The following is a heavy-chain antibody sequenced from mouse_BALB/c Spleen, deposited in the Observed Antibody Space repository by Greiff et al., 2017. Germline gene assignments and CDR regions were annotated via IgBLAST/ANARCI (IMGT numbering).Heavy chain of an antibody. J-gene: IGHJ4*01. CDR2: IIPDGSRI. D-gene: IGHD2-3*01. V-gene: IGHV4-1*02. CDR1: ALEFSRYW. CDR3: SRGGIYDGYYAMDY. Sequence: AAEALEFSRYWTSWVRQAPGKGLEWSGEIIPDGSRINDTTSLKDKFIISRDNAKNTLYLQMSKVRSEDTALYYCSRGGIYDGYYAMDYWGQGTSVTVSA.